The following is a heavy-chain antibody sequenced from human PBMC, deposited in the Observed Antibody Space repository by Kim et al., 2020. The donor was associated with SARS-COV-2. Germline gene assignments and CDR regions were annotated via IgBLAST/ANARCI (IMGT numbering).Heavy chain of an antibody. V-gene: IGHV3-30*04. D-gene: IGHD3-10*01. CDR2: ISYDGSNK. CDR1: GFTFSSYA. CDR3: ARDGTYYYGSGSSYYYGMDV. J-gene: IGHJ6*02. Sequence: GGSLRLSCAASGFTFSSYAMHWVRQAPGKGLEWVAVISYDGSNKYYADSVKGRFTISRDNSKNTLYLQMNSLRAEDTAVYYCARDGTYYYGSGSSYYYGMDVWGQGTTVTVSS.